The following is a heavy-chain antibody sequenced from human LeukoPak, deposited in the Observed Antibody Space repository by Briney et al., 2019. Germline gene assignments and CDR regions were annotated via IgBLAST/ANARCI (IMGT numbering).Heavy chain of an antibody. D-gene: IGHD5-18*01. CDR2: ISSSSSYT. J-gene: IGHJ4*02. Sequence: PGGSLRLSCAASGFTFSDYYMSWIRQAPGKGLEWVSYISSSSSYTNYADSVKGRFTISRDNARNSLYLQMNSLRAEDTAVYYCARGGYSYAGGADYWGQGTLVTVSS. V-gene: IGHV3-11*03. CDR3: ARGGYSYAGGADY. CDR1: GFTFSDYY.